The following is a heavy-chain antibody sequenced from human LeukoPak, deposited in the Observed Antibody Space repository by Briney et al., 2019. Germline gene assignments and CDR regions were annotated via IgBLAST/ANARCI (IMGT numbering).Heavy chain of an antibody. Sequence: HPGGSLRLSCAASGFIFSDYAMHWVRQPPGKGLEWVAVLSNDGSNKYYADSVKGRFTISRDNSKNTLYLQMNSLRTEDTAVYYCAKVMDVSRSYFDYWGQGTLVTVSS. J-gene: IGHJ4*02. CDR3: AKVMDVSRSYFDY. D-gene: IGHD2-8*01. V-gene: IGHV3-30-3*01. CDR1: GFIFSDYA. CDR2: LSNDGSNK.